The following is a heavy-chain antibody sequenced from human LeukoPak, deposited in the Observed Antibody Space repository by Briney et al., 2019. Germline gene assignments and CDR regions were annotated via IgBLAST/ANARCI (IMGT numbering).Heavy chain of an antibody. D-gene: IGHD1-26*01. CDR2: ISAYNGNT. J-gene: IGHJ6*02. Sequence: ASVKVSCKASGYTFTSYGISWVRQAPGQGLEWMGRISAYNGNTNYAQKLQGRVTMTTDTSTSTAYMELRSLRSDDSAVYYCAREGIDSGQRGYDYYYYYGMDVWGQGTTVTVSS. CDR1: GYTFTSYG. CDR3: AREGIDSGQRGYDYYYYYGMDV. V-gene: IGHV1-18*01.